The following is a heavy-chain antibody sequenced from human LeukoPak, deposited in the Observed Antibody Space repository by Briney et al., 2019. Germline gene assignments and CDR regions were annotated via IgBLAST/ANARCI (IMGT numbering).Heavy chain of an antibody. CDR3: ATPNSGGYDY. Sequence: ASVKVSCKASGYTFTSYGISWVRQAPGQGLEWMGWISAYNGNTNYAQKFQGRVTMTEDTSTDTAYMELSSLRSEDTAVYYCATPNSGGYDYWGQGTLVTVSS. CDR2: ISAYNGNT. CDR1: GYTFTSYG. V-gene: IGHV1-18*01. D-gene: IGHD1-26*01. J-gene: IGHJ4*02.